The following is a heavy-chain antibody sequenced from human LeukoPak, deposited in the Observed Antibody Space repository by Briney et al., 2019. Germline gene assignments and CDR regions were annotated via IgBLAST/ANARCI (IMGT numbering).Heavy chain of an antibody. J-gene: IGHJ3*02. CDR2: IYSGGST. D-gene: IGHD3-10*01. CDR3: ARDSEGGEEDAFDI. Sequence: GGCLLLSCAASGFTVSSNYMSWFRQAPGEGLQWVSVIYSGGSTYYADSVKGRFTISRDNAKNSLYLQMNSLRAEDTAVYYCARDSEGGEEDAFDIWGQGKMVTVSS. V-gene: IGHV3-53*01. CDR1: GFTVSSNY.